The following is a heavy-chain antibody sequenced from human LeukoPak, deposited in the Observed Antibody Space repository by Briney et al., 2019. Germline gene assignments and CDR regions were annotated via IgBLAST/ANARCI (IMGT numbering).Heavy chain of an antibody. J-gene: IGHJ4*02. D-gene: IGHD3-9*01. CDR3: AKDLGVLRYFDTPNFDY. CDR1: GFTFSSYA. Sequence: PGGSLRLSCAASGFTFSSYAMSWVRQAPGKGLEWVSAISGSGGSTYYADYVKGRFTISRDNSKNTLYLQMNSLRAEDTAVYYCAKDLGVLRYFDTPNFDYWGQGTLVTVSS. V-gene: IGHV3-23*01. CDR2: ISGSGGST.